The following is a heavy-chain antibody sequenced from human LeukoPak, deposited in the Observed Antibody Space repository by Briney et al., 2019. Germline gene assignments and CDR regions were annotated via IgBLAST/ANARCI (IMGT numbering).Heavy chain of an antibody. CDR1: GGSITSYY. V-gene: IGHV4-4*07. CDR2: IYTRGST. CDR3: AGEGHYYDDTGYYYGGEDY. J-gene: IGHJ4*02. D-gene: IGHD3-22*01. Sequence: PSETLSLTCTVSGGSITSYYWSWIRQPAGEGLEWIGRIYTRGSTKYSPSLKSRVTLSVDTSKNQFSLRLSSVTAADTAVYYCAGEGHYYDDTGYYYGGEDYWGQGTLVTVSS.